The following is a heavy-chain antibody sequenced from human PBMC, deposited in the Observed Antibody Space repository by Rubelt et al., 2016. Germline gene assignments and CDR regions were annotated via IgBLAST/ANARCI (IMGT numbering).Heavy chain of an antibody. CDR1: GFTFNSYA. V-gene: IGHV3-23*01. CDR3: AKGMVAASNY. CDR2: ISGSGGTT. D-gene: IGHD2-15*01. J-gene: IGHJ4*02. Sequence: EVQLLESGGGLVQPGGSLRLSCAASGFTFNSYAMTWVRQAPGKGLEWVSAISGSGGTTYYADSVKGRFTISRDNSQNTLFLQMNSLRVEDTAVYYCAKGMVAASNYWGQGTLVTVSS.